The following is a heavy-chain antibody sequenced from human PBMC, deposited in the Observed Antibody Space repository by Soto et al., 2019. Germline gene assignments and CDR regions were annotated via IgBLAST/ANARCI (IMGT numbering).Heavy chain of an antibody. D-gene: IGHD2-15*01. V-gene: IGHV3-23*01. J-gene: IGHJ4*02. CDR2: ISGSGGST. Sequence: EMQLLESGGGLVQPGGSLRLSCAASGFTFSSFAMSWVRQAPGKGLDWVSAISGSGGSTYSADSVKGRFTISRDNSKNTLYLQMSSLRAEDTAVYYCARGFPACKGSPPDFWGQGSLVTVSS. CDR3: ARGFPACKGSPPDF. CDR1: GFTFSSFA.